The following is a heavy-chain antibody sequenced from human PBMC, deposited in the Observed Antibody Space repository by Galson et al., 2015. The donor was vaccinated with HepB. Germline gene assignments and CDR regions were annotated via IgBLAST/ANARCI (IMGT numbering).Heavy chain of an antibody. CDR1: GFTFRRYA. Sequence: SLRLSCAASGFTFRRYAMSWVRQAPGKGLEWVSSASASGGGTYSADSVKGRFTISRDNSKNTLYLQMNSLRAEDTAVYYCAKGGDYHQYYGMDVWGQGTTVTVSS. CDR3: AKGGDYHQYYGMDV. CDR2: ASASGGGT. J-gene: IGHJ6*02. V-gene: IGHV3-23*01.